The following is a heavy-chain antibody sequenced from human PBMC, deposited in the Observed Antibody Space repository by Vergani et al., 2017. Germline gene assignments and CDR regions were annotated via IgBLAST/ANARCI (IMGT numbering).Heavy chain of an antibody. CDR2: IYTSGST. D-gene: IGHD3-3*01. CDR3: ARISAGITIFGVVTNARFDY. J-gene: IGHJ4*02. Sequence: QVQLQESGPGLVKPSQTLSLTCTVSGGSISSGSYYWSWIRQPAGKGLEWIGRIYTSGSTNYNPSLKSRVTISVDTSKNQFSLKLSSVTAADTAVYYCARISAGITIFGVVTNARFDYWGQGTLVTVSS. CDR1: GGSISSGSYY. V-gene: IGHV4-61*02.